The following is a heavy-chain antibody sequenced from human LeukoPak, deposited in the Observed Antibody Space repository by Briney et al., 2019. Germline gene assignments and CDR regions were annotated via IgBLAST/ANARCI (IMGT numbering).Heavy chain of an antibody. Sequence: PSETLSLTCTVSGDSISSYYWSWLRQPPRKGLEWIGYIYYTGSTNYNPSLKSRVTISVDTSKNQFSLKLTSVTAADTAVYYCARHGSLSVTGTRWFDPWGQGTLVTVSS. V-gene: IGHV4-59*08. CDR2: IYYTGST. CDR1: GDSISSYY. D-gene: IGHD6-19*01. J-gene: IGHJ5*02. CDR3: ARHGSLSVTGTRWFDP.